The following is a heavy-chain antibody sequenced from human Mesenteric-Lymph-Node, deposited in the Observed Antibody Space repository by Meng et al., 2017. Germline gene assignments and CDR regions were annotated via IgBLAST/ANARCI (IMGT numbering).Heavy chain of an antibody. CDR3: ARGGGCSSSSCDLDY. CDR1: GASISSGNW. V-gene: IGHV4-4*03. D-gene: IGHD2-2*01. CDR2: IYHSGST. J-gene: IGHJ4*02. Sequence: QVPLRESGPALVKPPETPSLTCVVSGASISSGNWWNWVRQPPGKGLEWIGDIYHSGSTNYNPSLKSRVTISVDKSKNQFSLKLSSVTAADTAMYYCARGGGCSSSSCDLDYWGQGVLVTVSS.